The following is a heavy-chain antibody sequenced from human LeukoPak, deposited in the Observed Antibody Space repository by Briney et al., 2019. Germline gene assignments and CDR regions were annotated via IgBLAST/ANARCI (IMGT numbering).Heavy chain of an antibody. CDR3: ARARETTVTTLDY. CDR1: GGSISSGGYY. D-gene: IGHD4-17*01. CDR2: IYYSGST. Sequence: PSETLSLTCTVSGGSISSGGYYWSWIRQHPGKGLEWIGYIYYSGSTYYNPSLKSRVTISVDTSKNQFSLKLSSVTAADTAVYYYARARETTVTTLDYWGQGTLVTVSS. J-gene: IGHJ4*02. V-gene: IGHV4-31*03.